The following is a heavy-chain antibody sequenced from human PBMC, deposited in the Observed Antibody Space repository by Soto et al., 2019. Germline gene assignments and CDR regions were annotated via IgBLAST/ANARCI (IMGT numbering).Heavy chain of an antibody. D-gene: IGHD5-12*01. CDR1: GGTFSSYA. Sequence: QVQLVQSGAEVKKPGSSVKVSCKASGGTFSSYAISWVRQAPGQGLEWMGGIIPIFGTANYAQKFQGRVTITADESTSTAYMELSSLRSEDTAVYYCARAVQRRDGYNYEFYYYYSGMDVWGQGTTVTVSS. J-gene: IGHJ6*02. CDR3: ARAVQRRDGYNYEFYYYYSGMDV. CDR2: IIPIFGTA. V-gene: IGHV1-69*01.